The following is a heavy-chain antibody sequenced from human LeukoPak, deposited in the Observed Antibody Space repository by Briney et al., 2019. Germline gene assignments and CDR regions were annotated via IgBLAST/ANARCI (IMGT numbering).Heavy chain of an antibody. CDR2: INHSGST. Sequence: SETLSLTCAVYGGSFSGYYWSWIRQPPGKGLEWIGEINHSGSTNYNPSLKNRVTISVDTSKNQFSLKLNSVTATDTAVYCARQGRSNWFWNYWRPGTLVTVSS. CDR1: GGSFSGYY. J-gene: IGHJ4*02. V-gene: IGHV4-34*01. CDR3: ARQGRSNWFWNY. D-gene: IGHD6-13*01.